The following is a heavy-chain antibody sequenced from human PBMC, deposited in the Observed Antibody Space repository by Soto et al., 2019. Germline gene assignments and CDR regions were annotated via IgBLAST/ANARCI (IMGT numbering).Heavy chain of an antibody. V-gene: IGHV4-39*02. CDR1: GASISSSSYY. Sequence: PSETLSLTCTVSGASISSSSYYWGWIRQPPGKGLEWIGSIYYTGSTYYSPSLKGRVTIFVDSSKNQFSLKLSSVTAADTAVYHCVRVYSYDISGYFRYADAFDIWGQGTRVTVSS. CDR3: VRVYSYDISGYFRYADAFDI. D-gene: IGHD3-22*01. J-gene: IGHJ3*02. CDR2: IYYTGST.